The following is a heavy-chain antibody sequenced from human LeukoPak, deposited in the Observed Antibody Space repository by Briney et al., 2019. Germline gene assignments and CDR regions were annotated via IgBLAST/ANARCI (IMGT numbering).Heavy chain of an antibody. CDR3: ARVYDSSGYDPFDAFDI. D-gene: IGHD3-22*01. J-gene: IGHJ3*02. Sequence: ASVKVSCKASGYTFTSYYMHWVRQAPGQGLEWMGLINPSGGSTSYAQKFQGRVTMTRDTSTSTVYMELSSLRSEDTAVYYCARVYDSSGYDPFDAFDIWGQGTMVTVSS. CDR2: INPSGGST. V-gene: IGHV1-46*01. CDR1: GYTFTSYY.